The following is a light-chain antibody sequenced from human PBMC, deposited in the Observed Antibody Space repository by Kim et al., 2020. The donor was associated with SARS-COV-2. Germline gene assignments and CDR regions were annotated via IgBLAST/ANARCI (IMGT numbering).Light chain of an antibody. Sequence: GQSVNIACTGTSSDVCSYDRVYWYQQPPGTDPKLMIYEVSNRPSGVPDRFSGSKSGNTASLTISGLQAEDEADYYCSSYTSSSTWVFGGGTQLTVL. J-gene: IGLJ3*02. CDR3: SSYTSSSTWV. CDR2: EVS. V-gene: IGLV2-18*02. CDR1: SSDVCSYDR.